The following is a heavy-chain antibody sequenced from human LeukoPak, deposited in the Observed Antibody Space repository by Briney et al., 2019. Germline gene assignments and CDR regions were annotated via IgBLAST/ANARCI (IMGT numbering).Heavy chain of an antibody. V-gene: IGHV1-18*01. CDR2: ISAYNGNT. CDR1: GYTFTSYG. J-gene: IGHJ6*02. D-gene: IGHD6-13*01. CDR3: ASGGIAAAERYYYYGMDV. Sequence: ASVKVSCKASGYTFTSYGISWVRQAPGQGLEWMGWISAYNGNTNYAQKLQGRVTMTTDTSTSTAYMELRSLRSDDTAVYYCASGGIAAAERYYYYGMDVWGQGATVTVSS.